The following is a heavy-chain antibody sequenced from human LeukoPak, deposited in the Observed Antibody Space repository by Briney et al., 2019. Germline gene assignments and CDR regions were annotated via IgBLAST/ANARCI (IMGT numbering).Heavy chain of an antibody. Sequence: SETLSLTCTVSGGSISSYYWSWIRQSPGKGLEWIGSIYHSGSTYYNPSLQSRITISVDTSKNQFSLKLSSVTAADTAVYYCARGLHYYDSSGYGNDYWGQGTLVTVSS. V-gene: IGHV4-38-2*02. CDR1: GGSISSYY. J-gene: IGHJ4*02. CDR3: ARGLHYYDSSGYGNDY. D-gene: IGHD3-22*01. CDR2: IYHSGST.